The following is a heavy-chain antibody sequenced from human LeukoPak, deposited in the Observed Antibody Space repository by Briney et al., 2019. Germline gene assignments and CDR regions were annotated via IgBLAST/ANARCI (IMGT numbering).Heavy chain of an antibody. J-gene: IGHJ3*02. CDR3: ARDGQPSIDAFDI. V-gene: IGHV1-69*05. Sequence: GASVKVSCKASGGTFSSYAISWVRQAPGQGLEWMGGIIPIFGTANYAQKFQGRVTITTDESTSTAYMELRSLRSDDTAVYYCARDGQPSIDAFDIWGQGTMVTVSS. CDR1: GGTFSSYA. CDR2: IIPIFGTA. D-gene: IGHD6-13*01.